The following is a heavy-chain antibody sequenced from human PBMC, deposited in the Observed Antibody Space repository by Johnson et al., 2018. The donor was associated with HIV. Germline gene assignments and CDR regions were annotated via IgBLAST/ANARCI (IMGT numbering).Heavy chain of an antibody. D-gene: IGHD3-3*02. Sequence: VQLVESGGNVVRPGGSLRLSCTASGFTFDDYGMSWVRQVPGKGLEWVSGINWNGDNTGYADSLKGRFTISRDNAKNSLYRQMNRLRAEDTALYYCAKSFSTESIDALDMWGQGTMVTVSS. CDR3: AKSFSTESIDALDM. J-gene: IGHJ3*02. CDR2: INWNGDNT. V-gene: IGHV3-20*04. CDR1: GFTFDDYG.